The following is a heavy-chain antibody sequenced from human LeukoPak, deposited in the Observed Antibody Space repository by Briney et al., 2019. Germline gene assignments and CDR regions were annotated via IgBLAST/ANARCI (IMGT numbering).Heavy chain of an antibody. CDR3: ARAPSEIGGYYPEYFRH. CDR2: IKSDGST. D-gene: IGHD3-22*01. V-gene: IGHV3-74*01. Sequence: GGSLRLSCAASGFTFSSYWMHWVRQAPGRGLVWVSRIKSDGSTNYADSVKGRFTISRDNAKNTVSLQMDSLRTEDTGVYYCARAPSEIGGYYPEYFRHWGQGTLVTVSS. J-gene: IGHJ1*01. CDR1: GFTFSSYW.